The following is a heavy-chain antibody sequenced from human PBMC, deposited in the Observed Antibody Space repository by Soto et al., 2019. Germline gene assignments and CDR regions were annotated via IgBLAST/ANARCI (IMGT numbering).Heavy chain of an antibody. Sequence: SETLSLTCTVSGGSISSYYWSWIRQPPGKGLEWIGDIYYSGSTYYNPSLKSRLSISVDTSKNQFSLKLSSVTAADTALYYCARRGNYYGSGSYHNWFDPWGQGTLVTVSS. CDR3: ARRGNYYGSGSYHNWFDP. V-gene: IGHV4-59*04. CDR1: GGSISSYY. CDR2: IYYSGST. D-gene: IGHD3-10*01. J-gene: IGHJ5*02.